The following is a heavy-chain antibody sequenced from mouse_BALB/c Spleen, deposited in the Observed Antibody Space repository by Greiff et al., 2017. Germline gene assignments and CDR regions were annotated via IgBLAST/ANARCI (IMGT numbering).Heavy chain of an antibody. D-gene: IGHD1-3*01. V-gene: IGHV3-2*02. CDR2: ISYSGST. J-gene: IGHJ2*01. CDR3: ARRRVSGDFDY. CDR1: GYSITSDYA. Sequence: DVQLQESGPGLVKPSQSLSLTCTVTGYSITSDYAWNWIRQFPGNKLEWMGYISYSGSTSYNPSLKSRISITRDTSKNQFFLQLNSVTTEDTATYYCARRRVSGDFDYWGQGTTLTVSS.